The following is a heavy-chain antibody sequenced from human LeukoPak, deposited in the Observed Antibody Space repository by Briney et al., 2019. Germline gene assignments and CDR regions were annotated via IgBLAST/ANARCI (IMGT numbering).Heavy chain of an antibody. J-gene: IGHJ4*02. CDR2: MNPDTGNT. D-gene: IGHD3-10*01. CDR3: ARGSDMVRGVIFGY. V-gene: IGHV1-8*01. Sequence: ASVKVSCKASGYTFTNYDINWVRQATGQGLEWLGWMNPDTGNTGSAQKFQGRVTMTRNTSISTAYMELSSLRSEDTAVYYCARGSDMVRGVIFGYWGQGTLVTVSS. CDR1: GYTFTNYD.